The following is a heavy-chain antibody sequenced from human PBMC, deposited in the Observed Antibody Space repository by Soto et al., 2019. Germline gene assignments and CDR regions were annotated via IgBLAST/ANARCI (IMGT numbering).Heavy chain of an antibody. V-gene: IGHV1-69*01. CDR1: GGTFSSYA. CDR2: IIPIFGTA. J-gene: IGHJ4*02. Sequence: QVQLVQSGAEVKKPGSSVKVSCTASGGTFSSYAISWVRQAPGQGLEWMGGIIPIFGTANYAQKFQGRVTITADESTSTAYMELSSLRSEDTAVYYCARDKVGTTRNFPFDYWGQGTLVTVSS. CDR3: ARDKVGTTRNFPFDY. D-gene: IGHD1-26*01.